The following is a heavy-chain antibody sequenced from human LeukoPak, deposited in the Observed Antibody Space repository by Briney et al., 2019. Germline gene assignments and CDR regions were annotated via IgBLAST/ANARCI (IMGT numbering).Heavy chain of an antibody. CDR2: ISSSSSYI. J-gene: IGHJ4*02. D-gene: IGHD6-6*01. CDR3: AREYSSSSEPFGY. V-gene: IGHV3-21*01. Sequence: GGSLRLSCAASGFTFSSYSMNWVRQAPGKGLEWVSSISSSSSYIYYADSVKGRFTISRDNAKNSLYLQMNSLRAEDTAVYYCAREYSSSSEPFGYWGQGTLVTVSS. CDR1: GFTFSSYS.